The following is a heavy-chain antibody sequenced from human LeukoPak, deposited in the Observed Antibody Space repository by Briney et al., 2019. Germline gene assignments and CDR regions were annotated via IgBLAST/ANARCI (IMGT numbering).Heavy chain of an antibody. Sequence: SETLSVTCAVSGYSISSGYYWGWIRQPPGKGLEWIGSIYHSGSTYYNPSLKSRVTISVDTSKNQFSLKLSSVTAADTAVYYCARAQGYCSGGSCYRSGYNWFDPWGQGTLVTVSS. CDR1: GYSISSGYY. V-gene: IGHV4-38-2*01. CDR3: ARAQGYCSGGSCYRSGYNWFDP. J-gene: IGHJ5*02. D-gene: IGHD2-15*01. CDR2: IYHSGST.